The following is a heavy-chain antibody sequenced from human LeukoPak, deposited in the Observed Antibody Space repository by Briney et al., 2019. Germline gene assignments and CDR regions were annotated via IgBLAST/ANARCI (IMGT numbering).Heavy chain of an antibody. J-gene: IGHJ5*02. Sequence: SETLSLTCTVSGGSITSGNNYWNWIRQSPGKGLEWIGFIYSGGRTNYNPFLRSRVVISADTSKNQISLRVDSMTAADTAVYYCVKAPTVAGSYGWFDPWGQGTLVTVSS. V-gene: IGHV4-30-4*08. CDR3: VKAPTVAGSYGWFDP. CDR2: IYSGGRT. CDR1: GGSITSGNNY. D-gene: IGHD6-19*01.